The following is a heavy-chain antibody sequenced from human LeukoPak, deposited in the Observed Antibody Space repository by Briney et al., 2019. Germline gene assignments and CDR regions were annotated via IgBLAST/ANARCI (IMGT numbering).Heavy chain of an antibody. V-gene: IGHV3-48*01. J-gene: IGHJ4*02. CDR3: ARGSIAARPWY. CDR2: ISSSSSTI. Sequence: GGSLRLSCAASGFIFSSYSMNWVRQAPGKGLEWVSYISSSSSTIYYADSVKGRFTISRDNAKNSLYLQMNSLRAEDTAVYYCARGSIAARPWYWGQGTLVTVSS. CDR1: GFIFSSYS. D-gene: IGHD6-6*01.